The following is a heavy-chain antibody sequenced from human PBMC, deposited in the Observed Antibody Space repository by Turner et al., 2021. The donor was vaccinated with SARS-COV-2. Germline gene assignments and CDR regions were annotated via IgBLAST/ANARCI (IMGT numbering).Heavy chain of an antibody. CDR1: GGSISSSTYY. Sequence: QLQLQESGPGLVQPSETLSLTCTVSGGSISSSTYYWGWIRQPPGKGLAWIGNIYYSESTYYNPSLKSRVTISVDTSKNQFSLKLSSVTAADTAVYYCARLMDTAMDYYCMDVWGQGTTVTVSS. D-gene: IGHD5-18*01. CDR3: ARLMDTAMDYYCMDV. J-gene: IGHJ6*02. CDR2: IYYSEST. V-gene: IGHV4-39*01.